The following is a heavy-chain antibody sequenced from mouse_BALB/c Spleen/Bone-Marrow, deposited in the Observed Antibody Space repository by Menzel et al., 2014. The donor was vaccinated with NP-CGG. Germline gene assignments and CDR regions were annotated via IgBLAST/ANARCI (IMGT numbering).Heavy chain of an antibody. J-gene: IGHJ3*01. CDR2: SRNKAKYYTT. V-gene: IGHV7-1*02. Sequence: EVKVEESGGGLVQPGDSLRLSCATSGFTFSDFYMEWVRQPPGKRLEWIAASRNKAKYYTTEYSASVKGRFIVSRDTSQSVLWLQMNALRAEDTAIYYCARDVGYGNYFVYWGQGTLVTVSA. D-gene: IGHD2-10*02. CDR1: GFTFSDFY. CDR3: ARDVGYGNYFVY.